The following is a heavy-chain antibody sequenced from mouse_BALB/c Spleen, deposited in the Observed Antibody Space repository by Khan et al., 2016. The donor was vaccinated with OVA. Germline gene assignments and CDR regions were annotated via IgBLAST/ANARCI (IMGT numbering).Heavy chain of an antibody. CDR2: IYPSDSYT. V-gene: IGHV1-69*02. Sequence: VQLQESGAELVRPGASVKLSCQASGYTFTNHWVNWVKQRPGQGLEWIGNIYPSDSYTNYNHHFKDKATLTVDKSSSAAYMQLSSPTSEDSAVYYCTRGDPGSFDYWGQGTTLTVSS. CDR1: GYTFTNHW. D-gene: IGHD2-13*01. CDR3: TRGDPGSFDY. J-gene: IGHJ2*01.